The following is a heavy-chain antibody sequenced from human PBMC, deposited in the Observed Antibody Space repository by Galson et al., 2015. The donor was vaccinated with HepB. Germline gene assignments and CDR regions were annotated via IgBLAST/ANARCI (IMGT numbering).Heavy chain of an antibody. CDR1: GFTFSSYW. J-gene: IGHJ4*02. CDR2: INSDGSST. Sequence: SLRLSCAASGFTFSSYWMHWVRQAPGKGLVWVSRINSDGSSTTYADSVKGRFTISRDNAKNTVYLQMNSLRGEDTAVYYCARDRGYGSGRTHWGQGTLVTVSS. V-gene: IGHV3-74*01. D-gene: IGHD3-10*01. CDR3: ARDRGYGSGRTH.